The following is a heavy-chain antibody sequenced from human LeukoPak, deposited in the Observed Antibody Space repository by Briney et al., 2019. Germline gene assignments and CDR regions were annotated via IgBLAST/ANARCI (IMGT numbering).Heavy chain of an antibody. Sequence: GGSLRLSCAASGFTLSTYEMNWVRQAPGKGLEWVAYIGRYGVTTYYADSVKGRFTISGDNAKNSLNLQMSSLRAEDTAVYYCATLSDRNFYYSYGLDVWGQGTTVTVS. V-gene: IGHV3-48*03. CDR1: GFTLSTYE. D-gene: IGHD1-14*01. CDR3: ATLSDRNFYYSYGLDV. J-gene: IGHJ6*02. CDR2: IGRYGVTT.